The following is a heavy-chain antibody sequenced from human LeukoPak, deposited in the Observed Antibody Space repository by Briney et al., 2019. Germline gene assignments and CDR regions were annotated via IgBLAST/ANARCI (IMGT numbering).Heavy chain of an antibody. Sequence: SETLSLTCTVSGGSISSGSYYWSWIRQPAGKGLEWIGRIYTSGSTNYNPSLKSRVTISVDTSKNQFSLKLSSVTAADTAVYYCARENQYYDFWSGWIDYWGQGTLVTVSS. CDR1: GGSISSGSYY. D-gene: IGHD3-3*01. V-gene: IGHV4-61*02. CDR2: IYTSGST. CDR3: ARENQYYDFWSGWIDY. J-gene: IGHJ4*02.